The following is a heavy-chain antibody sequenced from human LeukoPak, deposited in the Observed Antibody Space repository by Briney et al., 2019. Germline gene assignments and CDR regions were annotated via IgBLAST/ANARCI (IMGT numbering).Heavy chain of an antibody. Sequence: SETLSLTCTVSGASISGHYLTWIRQPPGEGLEWIGYISYIGSTNYNPSLKSRVTISVDTSKNQFSLKLSSVTAADSAVYYCARDEISINALDMWGQGTMVTVSS. CDR3: ARDEISINALDM. CDR2: ISYIGST. J-gene: IGHJ3*02. CDR1: GASISGHY. D-gene: IGHD1-14*01. V-gene: IGHV4-59*11.